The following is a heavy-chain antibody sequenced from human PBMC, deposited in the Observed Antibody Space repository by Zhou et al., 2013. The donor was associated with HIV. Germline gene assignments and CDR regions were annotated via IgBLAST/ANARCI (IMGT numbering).Heavy chain of an antibody. CDR2: INPASGGT. D-gene: IGHD1-26*01. J-gene: IGHJ5*02. CDR1: GYTFTDYY. Sequence: QVQLVQSGAEVKKPGASLKVSCKASGYTFTDYYIHWVRQAPGQGLEWMGWINPASGGTGLNFQGRVTATTDTSMSTAYLEVSGLTSDDTAVYYCARGRSLGEWELLYHWGQGTLVTVSS. CDR3: ARGRSLGEWELLYH. V-gene: IGHV1-2*02.